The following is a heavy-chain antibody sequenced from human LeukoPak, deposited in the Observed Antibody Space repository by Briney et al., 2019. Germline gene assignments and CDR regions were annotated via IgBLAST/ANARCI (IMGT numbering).Heavy chain of an antibody. CDR2: IHPGDSDT. Sequence: GESLKISCKVEGYSFTRYWIGWVRQTPGKGLEWMGIIHPGDSDTEYSPSFQGQVTMSADKSISTAYLQWSSLKASDTAIYYCARSPQFYGSGKGMDVWGQGTTVTVSS. D-gene: IGHD3-10*01. J-gene: IGHJ6*02. CDR3: ARSPQFYGSGKGMDV. CDR1: GYSFTRYW. V-gene: IGHV5-51*01.